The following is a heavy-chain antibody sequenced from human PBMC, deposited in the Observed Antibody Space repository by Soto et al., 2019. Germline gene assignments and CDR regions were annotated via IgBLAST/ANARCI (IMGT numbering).Heavy chain of an antibody. CDR1: GASISRYY. CDR2: LYNSVST. CDR3: ARDPAP. J-gene: IGHJ5*02. V-gene: IGHV4-59*12. Sequence: TSETLSLTCTVSGASISRYYWSWIRQSPGKGLEWIGYLYNSVSTYYNPSLKSRVTISVDTSKNQFSLKLTSVTAADTAVYYCARDPAPWGQGTLVTVSS.